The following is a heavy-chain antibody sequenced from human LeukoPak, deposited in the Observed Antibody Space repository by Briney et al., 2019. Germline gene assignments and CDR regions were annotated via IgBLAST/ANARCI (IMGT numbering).Heavy chain of an antibody. J-gene: IGHJ5*02. Sequence: ASVKVSCKASGYTFSNYDMHWVRQAPGQGLEWMGVINAIGGTTDYAQKFQGRITVTRDTSTGTAYMWLSGLKSADTAVYYCTREGDLVFGSGRPPSDPWGQGTPVTVSS. V-gene: IGHV1-46*01. CDR3: TREGDLVFGSGRPPSDP. CDR2: INAIGGTT. D-gene: IGHD3-10*01. CDR1: GYTFSNYD.